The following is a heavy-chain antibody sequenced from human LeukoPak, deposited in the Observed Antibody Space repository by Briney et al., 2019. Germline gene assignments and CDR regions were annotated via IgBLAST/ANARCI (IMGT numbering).Heavy chain of an antibody. CDR1: GFTFSSYA. J-gene: IGHJ4*02. V-gene: IGHV3-30*04. CDR3: ASFWGETGVSQYYYDSSGHIFDY. D-gene: IGHD3-22*01. Sequence: GGSLRLSCAASGFTFSSYAMHWVRQAPGKGLEWVAVISYDGSNKYYADSVKGRFTISRDNSKNTLYLQMNSLRAEDTAVYYCASFWGETGVSQYYYDSSGHIFDYWGQGTLVTVSS. CDR2: ISYDGSNK.